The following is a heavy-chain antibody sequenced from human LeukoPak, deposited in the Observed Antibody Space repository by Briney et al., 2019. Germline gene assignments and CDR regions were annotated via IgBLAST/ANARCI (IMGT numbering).Heavy chain of an antibody. CDR1: GFTFSSYA. D-gene: IGHD2-15*01. J-gene: IGHJ6*02. Sequence: GGSLRLSCAAPGFTFSSYAMSWVRQAPGKGLEWVSAISGSGGSTYYADSVKGRFTISRDNSKNTLYLQMNSLRAEDTAVYYCAKDSGRAGYSYYYGMDVWGQGTTVTVSS. CDR2: ISGSGGST. CDR3: AKDSGRAGYSYYYGMDV. V-gene: IGHV3-23*01.